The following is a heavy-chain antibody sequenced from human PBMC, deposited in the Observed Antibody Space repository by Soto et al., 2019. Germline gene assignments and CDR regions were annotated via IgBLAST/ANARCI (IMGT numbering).Heavy chain of an antibody. V-gene: IGHV1-18*01. J-gene: IGHJ5*02. D-gene: IGHD6-13*01. CDR3: ARGKQQLTGP. Sequence: QVQLVQSGAVMKKPGASVKVSCKASGYTFTSYGISWVRQAPGQGLECMGWITPFNGKTNYAQKLQGRVTMTTDTSTITAYMELRSLRSNDTAVYYCARGKQQLTGPWGQGTLVTVSS. CDR1: GYTFTSYG. CDR2: ITPFNGKT.